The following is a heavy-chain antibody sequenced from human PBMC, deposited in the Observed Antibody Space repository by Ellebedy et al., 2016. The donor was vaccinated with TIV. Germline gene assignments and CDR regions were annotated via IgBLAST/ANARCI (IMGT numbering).Heavy chain of an antibody. CDR1: GGSISGYY. V-gene: IGHV4-59*01. Sequence: MPSETLSLTCTVSGGSISGYYWSWIRQPPGKGLEWIGYIYYSGSTSYNPSLQSRVTLSVDTSKNQFSLKLTSVTASETAVYYCARGFPPRPAPFDYWGQGALVSVSS. CDR3: ARGFPPRPAPFDY. J-gene: IGHJ4*02. CDR2: IYYSGST. D-gene: IGHD2-2*01.